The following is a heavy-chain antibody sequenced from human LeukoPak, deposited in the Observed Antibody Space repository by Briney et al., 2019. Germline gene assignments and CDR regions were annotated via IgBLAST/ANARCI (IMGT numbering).Heavy chain of an antibody. CDR1: GYTFTSYG. V-gene: IGHV1-18*01. D-gene: IGHD2-15*01. CDR3: ARDRVVVVAATFSGWFDP. CDR2: ISAYNGNT. Sequence: ASVKVSCKASGYTFTSYGISWVRQAPGQGLVWMGWISAYNGNTNYAQKLQGRVTMTTDTSTSTTYMELRSLRSDDTAVYYCARDRVVVVAATFSGWFDPWGQGTLVTVSS. J-gene: IGHJ5*02.